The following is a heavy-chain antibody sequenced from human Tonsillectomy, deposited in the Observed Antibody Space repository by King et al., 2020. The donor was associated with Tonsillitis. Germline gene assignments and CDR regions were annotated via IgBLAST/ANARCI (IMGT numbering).Heavy chain of an antibody. J-gene: IGHJ6*02. CDR1: GFTFSSYA. V-gene: IGHV3-23*04. CDR3: AIDRDFWSPHGMDV. CDR2: IRGSGSSP. Sequence: VQLVESGGGLIQPGGSLRLSCAASGFTFSSYAMSWVRQAPGKGLEWVSGIRGSGSSPYYADSVKGRFAISRDNSKNTLYLQMNSLRAEDTAVYYCAIDRDFWSPHGMDVWGQGTTVTVSS. D-gene: IGHD3-3*01.